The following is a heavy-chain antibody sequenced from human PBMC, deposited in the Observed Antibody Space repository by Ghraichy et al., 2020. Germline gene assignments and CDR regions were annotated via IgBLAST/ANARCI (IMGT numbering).Heavy chain of an antibody. D-gene: IGHD6-13*01. CDR1: GFTFNNYA. J-gene: IGHJ4*02. CDR3: ARDEAGYSSN. V-gene: IGHV3-64*01. CDR2: ITSNGGST. Sequence: GGSLRLSCAASGFTFNNYAMHWVRQAPGKGLEYVSSITSNGGSTYYANSVKDRFTISRDNSKNTLYLQMGSLKGEDMAVYYCARDEAGYSSNWGQGTLVTVSS.